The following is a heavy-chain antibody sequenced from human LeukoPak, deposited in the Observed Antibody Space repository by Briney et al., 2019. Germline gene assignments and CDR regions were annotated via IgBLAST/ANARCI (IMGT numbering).Heavy chain of an antibody. CDR2: INPNSGGT. Sequence: ASVKVSCKASGYTFTGYYMHWVRQAPGQGLEWMGWINPNSGGTNYAQKFQGRVTMTRDTSISTAYMELSRLRSDDTAVYYCARDRGTTLRGYFYYRGQGTLVTVSS. V-gene: IGHV1-2*02. D-gene: IGHD1-14*01. J-gene: IGHJ4*02. CDR1: GYTFTGYY. CDR3: ARDRGTTLRGYFYY.